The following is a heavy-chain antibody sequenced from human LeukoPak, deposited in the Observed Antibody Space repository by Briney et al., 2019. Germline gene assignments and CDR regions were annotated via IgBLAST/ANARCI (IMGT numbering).Heavy chain of an antibody. D-gene: IGHD1-7*01. Sequence: QPGGSLRLSCAASGFTFSSYWMHWVRQAPGKGLVWVSRINSDGSSTSYADSVKGRFTISRDNAKNSLFLQMNSLRAEDTAVFYCVRDGHGTVPLDYWGQGILVTVSS. V-gene: IGHV3-74*01. CDR1: GFTFSSYW. CDR2: INSDGSST. J-gene: IGHJ4*02. CDR3: VRDGHGTVPLDY.